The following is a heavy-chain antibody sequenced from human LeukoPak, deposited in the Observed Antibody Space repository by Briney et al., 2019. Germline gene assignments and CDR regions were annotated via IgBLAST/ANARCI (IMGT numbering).Heavy chain of an antibody. Sequence: GESLKISCKVSGYSLNNYWIAWVRQMPGKGLEWMGIVFPADSDTRYSPSFQGQATISADKSINTAYLQWSSLKVSDTATYYCARYDGGATADFWGQGTLVTVSS. CDR3: ARYDGGATADF. CDR2: VFPADSDT. D-gene: IGHD1-26*01. CDR1: GYSLNNYW. J-gene: IGHJ4*02. V-gene: IGHV5-51*01.